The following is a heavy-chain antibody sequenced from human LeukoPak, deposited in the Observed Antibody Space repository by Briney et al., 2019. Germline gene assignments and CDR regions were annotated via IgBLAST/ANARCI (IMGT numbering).Heavy chain of an antibody. CDR3: ARPKGAVAGTFPFDY. D-gene: IGHD6-19*01. V-gene: IGHV3-7*03. CDR2: IKQDGSEK. CDR1: GLTFSSYW. J-gene: IGHJ4*02. Sequence: GGSLRLSCAASGLTFSSYWMSWVRQAPGKGLEWVANIKQDGSEKYYVDSVKGRFTISRDNAKNSLYLQMNSLRAEDTAVYYCARPKGAVAGTFPFDYWGQGTLVTVSS.